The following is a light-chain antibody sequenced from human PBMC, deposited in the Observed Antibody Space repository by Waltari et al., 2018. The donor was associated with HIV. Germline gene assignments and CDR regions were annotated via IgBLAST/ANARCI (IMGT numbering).Light chain of an antibody. CDR1: AFTKQY. CDR2: KDT. Sequence: SYVLTQPPSVSVSPGQTARITCSGDAFTKQYDYWYHQKPGQAPVLVINKDTERPSGIPERFSGSSSGTTVTLTISGVQAEDEADYYCQSADSSGTWVFGGGTKLTVL. J-gene: IGLJ3*02. CDR3: QSADSSGTWV. V-gene: IGLV3-25*03.